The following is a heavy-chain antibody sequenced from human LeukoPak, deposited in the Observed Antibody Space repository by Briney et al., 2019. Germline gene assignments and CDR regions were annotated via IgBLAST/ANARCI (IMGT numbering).Heavy chain of an antibody. D-gene: IGHD6-19*01. Sequence: ASVKVSCKASGHTFTGCYMHWVRQAPGQGLEWMGWINPNSGGTHYAQKFQGRVTMTRDTPISTAYMELSSLRSDDTALYYCASGSSLDGSSGWPTHYYWGQGALVAVSS. CDR2: INPNSGGT. CDR1: GHTFTGCY. V-gene: IGHV1-2*02. CDR3: ASGSSLDGSSGWPTHYY. J-gene: IGHJ4*02.